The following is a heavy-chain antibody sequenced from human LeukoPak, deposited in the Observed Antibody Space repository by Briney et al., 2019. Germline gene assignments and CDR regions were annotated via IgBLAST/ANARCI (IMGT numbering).Heavy chain of an antibody. D-gene: IGHD2-8*01. Sequence: SETLSLTCTVSGGSISSSSYYWGWIRQPPGKGLEWIGSIYYSGSTYYNPSLKSRVTISVDTSKNQFSLKLSSVTAADTAVYYCARFGYCTNGVCYTESHDAFDIWGQGTMVTVSS. V-gene: IGHV4-39*07. J-gene: IGHJ3*02. CDR3: ARFGYCTNGVCYTESHDAFDI. CDR1: GGSISSSSYY. CDR2: IYYSGST.